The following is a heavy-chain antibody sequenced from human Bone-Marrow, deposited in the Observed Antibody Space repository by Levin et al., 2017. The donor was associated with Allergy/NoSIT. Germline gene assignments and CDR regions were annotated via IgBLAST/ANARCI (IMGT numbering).Heavy chain of an antibody. CDR1: GDTFSSNS. CDR3: ARDLGYLGLLNWFDS. Sequence: SVKVSCTASGDTFSSNSISWVRQAPGQGLEWMGGLIPIFGTPNYAQKFQDRLTITADTAMTTAFMVLSSLRLEDTAVYYCARDLGYLGLLNWFDSWGQGTVVIVSS. J-gene: IGHJ5*01. D-gene: IGHD2-2*03. CDR2: LIPIFGTP. V-gene: IGHV1-69*06.